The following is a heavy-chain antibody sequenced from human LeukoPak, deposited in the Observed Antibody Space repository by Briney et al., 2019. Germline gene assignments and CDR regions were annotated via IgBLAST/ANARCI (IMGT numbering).Heavy chain of an antibody. V-gene: IGHV3-23*03. CDR1: GFTFSSYA. CDR2: IDTDGSSA. CDR3: ARAPFSADSSATPPAFDI. D-gene: IGHD3-22*01. J-gene: IGHJ3*02. Sequence: GGSLRLSCATSGFTFSSYAMSWVRQAPGKGLVWVSCIDTDGSSATYADSVKGRFTISRDNSKNTIYLQMNSLRVDDTAVYYCARAPFSADSSATPPAFDIWGHGTMVTVSS.